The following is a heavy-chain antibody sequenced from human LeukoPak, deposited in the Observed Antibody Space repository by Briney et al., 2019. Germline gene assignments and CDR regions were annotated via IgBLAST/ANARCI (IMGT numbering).Heavy chain of an antibody. V-gene: IGHV4-61*02. CDR1: GGSISSGSYY. Sequence: SQTLSLTCTVSGGSISSGSYYWSWNRQPAGKGLEWIGRIYTSGSTNYNPSLKSRVTISVDTSKNQFSLKLSSVTAADTAVYYCARGRCSSTSCYPGAFDYWGQGTLVTVSS. CDR3: ARGRCSSTSCYPGAFDY. CDR2: IYTSGST. D-gene: IGHD2-2*01. J-gene: IGHJ4*02.